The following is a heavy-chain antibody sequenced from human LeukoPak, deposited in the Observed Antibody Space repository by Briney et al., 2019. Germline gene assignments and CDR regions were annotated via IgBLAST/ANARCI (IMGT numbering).Heavy chain of an antibody. J-gene: IGHJ4*02. Sequence: GGSLRLSCAASGFIFSSYSMNWVRQTPGKGLEWISYISSGSGTTYYGDSVQGRFITSRDNAKNSLHLQMNSLRAEDTGVYYCAKDRGNDYGVFDYWGQGILVTVSS. CDR3: AKDRGNDYGVFDY. CDR2: ISSGSGTT. CDR1: GFIFSSYS. D-gene: IGHD4-17*01. V-gene: IGHV3-48*01.